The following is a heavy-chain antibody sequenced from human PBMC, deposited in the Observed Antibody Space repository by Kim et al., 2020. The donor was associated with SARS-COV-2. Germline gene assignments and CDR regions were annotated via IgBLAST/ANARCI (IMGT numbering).Heavy chain of an antibody. D-gene: IGHD2-15*01. V-gene: IGHV7-4-1*02. CDR2: INTNTGNP. Sequence: ASVKVSCKASGYTFTSYAMNWVRQAPGQGLEWMGWINTNTGNPTYAQGFTGRFVFSLDTSVSTAYLQISSLKAEDTAVYYCARVGGVWNGGSVLTYWGQGTWYGGSFLTYWGQGTLVTVSS. CDR3: ARVGGVWNGGSVLTYWGQGTWYGGSFLTY. CDR1: GYTFTSYA. J-gene: IGHJ4*02.